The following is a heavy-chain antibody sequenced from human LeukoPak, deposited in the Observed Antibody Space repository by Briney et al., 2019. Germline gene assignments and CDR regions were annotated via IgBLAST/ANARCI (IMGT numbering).Heavy chain of an antibody. CDR2: ISSSRSYI. V-gene: IGHV3-21*04. CDR1: GFTFTSYS. Sequence: GGSLRLSCAASGFTFTSYSMNWVRQAPGKGLEWVSSISSSRSYIYYADSVKGRFTISRDNSKNTLYLQMNSLRAEDTAVYYCAKDFTPWYYYVSSGYSTGAFDIWGQGTMVTVSS. D-gene: IGHD3-22*01. J-gene: IGHJ3*02. CDR3: AKDFTPWYYYVSSGYSTGAFDI.